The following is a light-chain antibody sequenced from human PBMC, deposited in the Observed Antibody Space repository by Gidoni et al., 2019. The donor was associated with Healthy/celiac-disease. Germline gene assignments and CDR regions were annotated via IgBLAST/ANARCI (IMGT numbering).Light chain of an antibody. CDR2: WTS. CDR1: QSVLYSYNNKNY. V-gene: IGKV4-1*01. J-gene: IGKJ2*01. Sequence: DIVMTQSLDSLAVSLGERATINCKSSQSVLYSYNNKNYLALYQQKPGQPPKLLIYWTSTRESGVPDRFSGSGSVTDFTLTISSLQAEDVAVYYCQQYYSTPYTFGQGTKLEIK. CDR3: QQYYSTPYT.